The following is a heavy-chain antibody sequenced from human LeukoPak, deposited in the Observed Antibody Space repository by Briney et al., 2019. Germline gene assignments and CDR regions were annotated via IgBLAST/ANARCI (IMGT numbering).Heavy chain of an antibody. CDR1: GFTVSSNY. Sequence: GGSLRLSCAASGFTVSSNYMSWVRQAPGKGLEWVSVIYSGGSTYYADSVKGRFTISSDNSKNTLYLQMNSLRAEDTAVYYCARDHIILRGSGSYHIDYWGQGTLVAVSS. CDR2: IYSGGST. V-gene: IGHV3-66*02. CDR3: ARDHIILRGSGSYHIDY. J-gene: IGHJ4*02. D-gene: IGHD3-10*01.